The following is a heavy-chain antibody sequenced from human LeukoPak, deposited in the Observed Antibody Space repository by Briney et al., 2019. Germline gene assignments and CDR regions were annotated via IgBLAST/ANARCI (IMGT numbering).Heavy chain of an antibody. CDR1: GGSISSYY. D-gene: IGHD3-9*01. CDR2: IYYSGST. J-gene: IGHJ5*02. V-gene: IGHV4-59*01. Sequence: SETLSLTCTVSGGSISSYYWSWIRQPPGKGLEWIGYIYYSGSTNYNPSLKSRVTISVDTSKNQFSLKLSSVTAADTAAYYCARGYYDTLTGYINWFDPWGQETLVTVSS. CDR3: ARGYYDTLTGYINWFDP.